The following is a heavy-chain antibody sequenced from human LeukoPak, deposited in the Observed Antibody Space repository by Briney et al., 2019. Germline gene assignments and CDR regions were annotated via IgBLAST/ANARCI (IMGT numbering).Heavy chain of an antibody. CDR1: GGSISSSSDY. CDR3: ARDGNSGYTFDY. J-gene: IGHJ4*02. V-gene: IGHV4-61*02. D-gene: IGHD5-12*01. Sequence: SETLSLTCTVSGGSISSSSDYWSWIRQPAGKGRKGIGRINSSGSTKSNPSLKGRVTVSVDTSENQSSLKLSSVTAADTAVYYCARDGNSGYTFDYWGQGTLVTVSS. CDR2: INSSGST.